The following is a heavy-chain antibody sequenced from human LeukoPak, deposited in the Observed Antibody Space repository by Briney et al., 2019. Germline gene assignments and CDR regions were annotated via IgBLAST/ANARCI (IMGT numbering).Heavy chain of an antibody. Sequence: ASVKVSCKASGYTFTSYGISWVRQAPGQGLEWMGWMNPNSGNTGYAQKFQGRVTMTRNTSISTAYMELSSLRSEDTAVYYCARGDVAGYCSGGSCSSLNFDYWGQGTLVTVSS. CDR2: MNPNSGNT. J-gene: IGHJ4*02. CDR1: GYTFTSYG. CDR3: ARGDVAGYCSGGSCSSLNFDY. V-gene: IGHV1-8*02. D-gene: IGHD2-15*01.